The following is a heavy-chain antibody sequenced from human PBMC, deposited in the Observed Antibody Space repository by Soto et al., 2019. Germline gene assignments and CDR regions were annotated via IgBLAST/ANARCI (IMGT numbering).Heavy chain of an antibody. Sequence: ASVKVSCKASGYTFTGYAIHWVRQAPGQRLEWMGWINGDNGDTKYAQKFQGRVIITRDTSATTAYMELTSLGSEDTALYHCARGYCSSTSCQYYLDFWGQGTPVTVSS. V-gene: IGHV1-3*01. CDR2: INGDNGDT. CDR3: ARGYCSSTSCQYYLDF. D-gene: IGHD2-2*01. CDR1: GYTFTGYA. J-gene: IGHJ4*02.